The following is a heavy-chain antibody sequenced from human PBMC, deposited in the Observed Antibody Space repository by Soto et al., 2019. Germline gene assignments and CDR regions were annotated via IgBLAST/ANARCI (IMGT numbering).Heavy chain of an antibody. J-gene: IGHJ6*02. CDR1: GFTFDDYT. V-gene: IGHV3-9*01. CDR2: FSWNSATI. D-gene: IGHD6-19*01. CDR3: AKESAAYSGGWHAMDV. Sequence: EVQLVESGGVVVQPGGSLRLSCAASGFTFDDYTMHWVRQAPGKGLEWVSGFSWNSATIGYAESVKGRFTISRDNAKNSIHLQMNSLRAEDTAVYFCAKESAAYSGGWHAMDVWGQGTTVTVSS.